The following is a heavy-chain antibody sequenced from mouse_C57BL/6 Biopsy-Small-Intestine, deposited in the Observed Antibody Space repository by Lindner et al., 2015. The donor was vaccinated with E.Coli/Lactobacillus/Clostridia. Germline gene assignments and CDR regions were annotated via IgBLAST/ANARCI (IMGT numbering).Heavy chain of an antibody. V-gene: IGHV7-3*01. Sequence: VQLQESGGGLVQPGGSLSLSCAASGFTFTDYYMSWVRQPPGKALEWLGFIRNKANGYTTEYSASVKGRFTISRDNSQSILYLQMNALRAEDSATYYCARYNNGPYYCAMDYWGQGTSVTVSS. CDR2: IRNKANGYTT. CDR3: ARYNNGPYYCAMDY. CDR1: GFTFTDYY. J-gene: IGHJ4*01. D-gene: IGHD1-1*02.